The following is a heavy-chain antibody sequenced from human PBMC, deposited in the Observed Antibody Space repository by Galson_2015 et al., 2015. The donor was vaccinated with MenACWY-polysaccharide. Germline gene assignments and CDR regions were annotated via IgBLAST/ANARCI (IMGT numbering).Heavy chain of an antibody. Sequence: SLRLSCAASGFTFSSYGLHWVRQAPGKGLKLVAFISYDGSNKYYADSVKGRFTISRDNSKNTLYLQMNSLRAEDTAVYYCAKAPIYYDILTGLYYYYYMDVWGKGTTVTVSS. CDR3: AKAPIYYDILTGLYYYYYMDV. CDR2: ISYDGSNK. J-gene: IGHJ6*03. CDR1: GFTFSSYG. V-gene: IGHV3-30*18. D-gene: IGHD3-9*01.